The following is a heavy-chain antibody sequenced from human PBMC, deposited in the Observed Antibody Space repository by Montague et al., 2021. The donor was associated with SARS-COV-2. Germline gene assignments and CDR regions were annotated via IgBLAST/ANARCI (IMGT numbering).Heavy chain of an antibody. D-gene: IGHD2-2*02. Sequence: LSLSLAASGFTFDDYAMHWVRQAPGKGLEWVSGISWNSGSIGYADSVKGRFTISRDNAKNSLYLQMNSLRAEDTALYYCAKLGSYTDYWGQGALVTVSS. CDR2: ISWNSGSI. V-gene: IGHV3-9*01. CDR1: GFTFDDYA. CDR3: AKLGSYTDY. J-gene: IGHJ4*02.